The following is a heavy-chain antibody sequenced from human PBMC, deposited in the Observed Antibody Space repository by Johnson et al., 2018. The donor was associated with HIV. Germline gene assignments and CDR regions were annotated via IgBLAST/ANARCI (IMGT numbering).Heavy chain of an antibody. CDR1: GFTFSSYA. CDR3: AKVDCGGDTCAGYDPFDL. J-gene: IGHJ3*01. Sequence: QVQLVESGGGFVQPGGSLRLSCAAPGFTFSSYAMHWVRQAPGKGLEWVAVISYDGSNKYYADSVKGRFTISRDNAKYTVDLQMNSLRVEDTAVYYLAKVDCGGDTCAGYDPFDLWGQGTLVTVSS. CDR2: ISYDGSNK. V-gene: IGHV3-30-3*01. D-gene: IGHD2-21*01.